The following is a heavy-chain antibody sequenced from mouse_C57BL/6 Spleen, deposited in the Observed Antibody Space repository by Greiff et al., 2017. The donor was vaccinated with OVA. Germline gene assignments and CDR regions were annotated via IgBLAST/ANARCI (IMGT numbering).Heavy chain of an antibody. J-gene: IGHJ3*01. CDR3: AREGYGNYVFAY. V-gene: IGHV1-26*01. D-gene: IGHD2-1*01. Sequence: EVKLQQSGPELVKPGASVKLSCKASGYTFTDYYMNWVKQSHGKSLEWIGDINPNNGGTSYNQKFKGKATLTVDKSSSTAYMELRSLTSEDSAVYYCAREGYGNYVFAYWGQGTLVTVSA. CDR2: INPNNGGT. CDR1: GYTFTDYY.